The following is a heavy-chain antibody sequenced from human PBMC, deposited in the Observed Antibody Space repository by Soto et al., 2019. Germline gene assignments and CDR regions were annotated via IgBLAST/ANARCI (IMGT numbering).Heavy chain of an antibody. V-gene: IGHV3-11*01. CDR2: ISSSGSTI. Sequence: KPGGSLRLSCAASGFTFSDYYMSWIRQAPGKGLEWVSYISSSGSTIYYADSVKGRFTISRDNAKNSLYLQMNSLRAEDTAVYYCARESVPIRASYYYYYYGMDVWGQGTTVTVSS. D-gene: IGHD3-10*01. J-gene: IGHJ6*02. CDR1: GFTFSDYY. CDR3: ARESVPIRASYYYYYYGMDV.